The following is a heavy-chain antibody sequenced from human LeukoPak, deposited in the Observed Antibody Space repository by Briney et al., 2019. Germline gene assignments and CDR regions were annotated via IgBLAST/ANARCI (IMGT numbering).Heavy chain of an antibody. J-gene: IGHJ4*02. CDR2: MNQDGSEK. CDR3: ALTMVREAVYYFDY. Sequence: SGGSLRLSCAASGFSFSVYWMSWVRQAPGKGLEWVANMNQDGSEKYYVDSVKGRFTISRDNGKNLLYLQMNSLRADDTAVYYCALTMVREAVYYFDYWGQGTLVTVSS. CDR1: GFSFSVYW. D-gene: IGHD3-10*01. V-gene: IGHV3-7*01.